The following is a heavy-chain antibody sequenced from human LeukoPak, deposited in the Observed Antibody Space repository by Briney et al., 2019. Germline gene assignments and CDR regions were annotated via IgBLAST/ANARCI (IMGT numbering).Heavy chain of an antibody. Sequence: GGSLRLSCGASGFTFSGYSMNWVRQAPGKGLEWVSSISSSSSYIYYADSVKGRFTISRDNAKNSLYLQMNSLRAEDTAVYYCARGCRSSGCIDYWGQGTLVTVSS. J-gene: IGHJ4*02. CDR3: ARGCRSSGCIDY. V-gene: IGHV3-21*01. CDR1: GFTFSGYS. D-gene: IGHD6-19*01. CDR2: ISSSSSYI.